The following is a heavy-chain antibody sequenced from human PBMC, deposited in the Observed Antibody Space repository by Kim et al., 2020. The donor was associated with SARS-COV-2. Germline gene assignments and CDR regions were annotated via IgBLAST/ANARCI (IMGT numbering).Heavy chain of an antibody. J-gene: IGHJ3*02. V-gene: IGHV3-30-3*01. CDR1: GFTFSSYA. CDR3: ARGTPGSQIRDAFDI. CDR2: ISYDGSNK. Sequence: GGSLRLSCAASGFTFSSYAMHWVRQAPGKGLEWVAVISYDGSNKYYADSVKGRFTISRDNSKNTLYLQMNSLRAEDTAVYYCARGTPGSQIRDAFDIWGQGTMVTVSS. D-gene: IGHD1-1*01.